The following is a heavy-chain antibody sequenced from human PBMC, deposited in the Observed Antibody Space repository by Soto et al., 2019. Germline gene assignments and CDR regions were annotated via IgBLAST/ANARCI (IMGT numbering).Heavy chain of an antibody. Sequence: SQTLSLTCAISGDSVSSNSAAWNWIRQSPSRGLEWLGRTYYRSKWYNDYAVSVKSRITINPDTSKNQFSLQLNSVTPEDTAVYYCAREGSRIAVAGKETPFDYWGQGTLVTVSS. D-gene: IGHD6-19*01. CDR3: AREGSRIAVAGKETPFDY. J-gene: IGHJ4*02. V-gene: IGHV6-1*01. CDR1: GDSVSSNSAA. CDR2: TYYRSKWYN.